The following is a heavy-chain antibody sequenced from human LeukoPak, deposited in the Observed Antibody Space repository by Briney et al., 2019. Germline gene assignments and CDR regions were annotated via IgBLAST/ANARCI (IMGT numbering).Heavy chain of an antibody. D-gene: IGHD5-12*01. V-gene: IGHV3-53*01. CDR3: ARGLPVANPNFDS. Sequence: GGSLRLSCAASGFTVISNYMSWVRQAPGKGLEWVSVLYSGGSTYYADSVRGRFTISRDNSKNTLYLQMNSLRAEDTAVYYCARGLPVANPNFDSWGQGTLVTVSS. CDR2: LYSGGST. J-gene: IGHJ4*02. CDR1: GFTVISNY.